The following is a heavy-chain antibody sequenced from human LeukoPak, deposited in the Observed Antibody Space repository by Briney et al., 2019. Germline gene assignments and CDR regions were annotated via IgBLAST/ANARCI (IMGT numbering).Heavy chain of an antibody. J-gene: IGHJ4*02. CDR3: ARDLL. CDR2: ISGSSHYI. Sequence: GGSLRLSCAASGFTFSSYSMNWVRQAPGKGLEWVSSISGSSHYIYYADSMKGRFTISRDNAKNSLYLQMNSLRAEDTAVYYCARDLLWGQGTLVTVSS. V-gene: IGHV3-21*01. CDR1: GFTFSSYS.